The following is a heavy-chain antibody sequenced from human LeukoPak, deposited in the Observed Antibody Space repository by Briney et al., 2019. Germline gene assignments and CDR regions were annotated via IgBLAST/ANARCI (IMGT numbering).Heavy chain of an antibody. J-gene: IGHJ4*02. D-gene: IGHD3-10*01. CDR1: GFTVSSSY. CDR2: IYSGGST. CDR3: ARDTWFAFDY. V-gene: IGHV3-66*01. Sequence: AGGSLRLSCAASGFTVSSSYMSRVRQAPGKGLEWVSVIYSGGSTYYADSVKGRFTISRDNPKNTLYLQMNSLRAEDTAVYYCARDTWFAFDYWGQGTLVTVSS.